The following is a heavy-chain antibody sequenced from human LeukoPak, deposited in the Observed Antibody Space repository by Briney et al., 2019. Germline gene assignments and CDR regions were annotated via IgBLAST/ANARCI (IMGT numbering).Heavy chain of an antibody. CDR3: TTRYCSSTSCYEGRDY. J-gene: IGHJ4*02. V-gene: IGHV3-15*01. CDR2: IKSKTDGGTT. Sequence: PGGSLRLSCAASGFTFSNAWMSWVRQAPGKGLEWVGRIKSKTDGGTTDYAAPVKGRFTISRDDSKNTLYLQMNSLKTEDTAVYYCTTRYCSSTSCYEGRDYWGQGTLVTVSS. D-gene: IGHD2-2*01. CDR1: GFTFSNAW.